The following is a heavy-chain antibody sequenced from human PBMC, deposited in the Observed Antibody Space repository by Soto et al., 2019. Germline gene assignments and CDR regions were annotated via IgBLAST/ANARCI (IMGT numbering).Heavy chain of an antibody. V-gene: IGHV3-30*09. J-gene: IGHJ4*02. CDR1: GFTFSSYA. CDR3: ARVLGGMATVPFDY. CDR2: ISYEGSNK. Sequence: PGGSLRLSCAASGFTFSSYAMHWVRQAPGTGLEWVAVISYEGSNKYYADSVKGRFAISRDNSKNTLYLQMNSLRTEGTAVYYCARVLGGMATVPFDYWGQGALVTVSS. D-gene: IGHD4-4*01.